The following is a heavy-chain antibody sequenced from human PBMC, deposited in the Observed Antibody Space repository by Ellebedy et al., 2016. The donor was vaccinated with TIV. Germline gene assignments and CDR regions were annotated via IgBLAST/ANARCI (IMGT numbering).Heavy chain of an antibody. CDR3: ASTDHLESYYFDY. V-gene: IGHV4-34*01. CDR2: INHSGST. Sequence: MPSETLSLTCAVYGGSFSGYYWSRIRQPPGKGLEWIGEINHSGSTNYNPSLKSRVTISVDTSKNQFSLKLSSVTAADTAVYYCASTDHLESYYFDYWGQGTLVTVSS. CDR1: GGSFSGYY. J-gene: IGHJ4*02. D-gene: IGHD3-3*01.